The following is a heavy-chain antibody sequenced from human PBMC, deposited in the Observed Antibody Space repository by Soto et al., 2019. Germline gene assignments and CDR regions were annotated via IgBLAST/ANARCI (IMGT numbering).Heavy chain of an antibody. D-gene: IGHD6-13*01. J-gene: IGHJ4*02. Sequence: SETLSLTCTVSGGSISSYYWSWIRQPPGKGLEWIGYIYYSGSTNYNPSLKSRVTISVDTSKNQFSLKLSSVTAADTAVYYCARPRGVESWYRFDYWGQGTLVTVSS. CDR3: ARPRGVESWYRFDY. CDR2: IYYSGST. V-gene: IGHV4-59*01. CDR1: GGSISSYY.